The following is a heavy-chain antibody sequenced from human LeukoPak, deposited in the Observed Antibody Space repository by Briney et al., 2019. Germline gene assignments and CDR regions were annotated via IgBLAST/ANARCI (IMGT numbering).Heavy chain of an antibody. J-gene: IGHJ4*02. CDR2: IRSKAYGGTT. D-gene: IGHD5-18*01. CDR3: SRVRGYSYGYGDY. Sequence: PGRSLRLSXTASGFTFGDYAMSWVRQAPGKGLEWVGFIRSKAYGGTTEYAASVKGRFTISRDDSKSIAYLQVNSLKTEDTAVYYCSRVRGYSYGYGDYWGQGTLVTVS. CDR1: GFTFGDYA. V-gene: IGHV3-49*04.